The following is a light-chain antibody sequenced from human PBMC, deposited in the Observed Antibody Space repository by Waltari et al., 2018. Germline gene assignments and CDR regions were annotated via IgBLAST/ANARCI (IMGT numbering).Light chain of an antibody. Sequence: SFELTQPPSLSVSPGQTASITCSGDQLVNKYACWYQQKAGQSPGMVIYQDNKRPPRIPERFSGSNSGSTATLKISGSQAMDEADYYCQTWDGSTVVFGGGTKLTVL. CDR2: QDN. V-gene: IGLV3-1*01. CDR1: QLVNKY. CDR3: QTWDGSTVV. J-gene: IGLJ3*02.